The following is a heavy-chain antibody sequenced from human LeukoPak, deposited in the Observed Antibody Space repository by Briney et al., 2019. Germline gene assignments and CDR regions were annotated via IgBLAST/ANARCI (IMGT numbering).Heavy chain of an antibody. CDR1: GGSINSYY. J-gene: IGHJ4*02. Sequence: SETLSLTCTVSGGSINSYYWSWVRQPPGKGLEWIGYVFSTGSTSYNPSLKSRVSISIDTSRNQFSLKLSSVTAADTAFYYCTRGGGGSGYGYYWGRGTLVTVSS. CDR2: VFSTGST. D-gene: IGHD3-22*01. CDR3: TRGGGGSGYGYY. V-gene: IGHV4-59*01.